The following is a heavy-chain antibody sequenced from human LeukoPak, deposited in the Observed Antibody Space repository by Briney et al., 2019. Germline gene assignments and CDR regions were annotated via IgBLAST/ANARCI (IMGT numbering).Heavy chain of an antibody. Sequence: GGSLRLSCAASGFTFSSYAMSWVRHAPGMGLEWVSAISGSGGSTYYADSVKGRFTISRDNSKNTLYLQMNSLRAEDTAVYYCAKDRSGYYVYWGQGTLVTVSS. J-gene: IGHJ4*02. CDR2: ISGSGGST. CDR3: AKDRSGYYVY. D-gene: IGHD3-22*01. V-gene: IGHV3-23*01. CDR1: GFTFSSYA.